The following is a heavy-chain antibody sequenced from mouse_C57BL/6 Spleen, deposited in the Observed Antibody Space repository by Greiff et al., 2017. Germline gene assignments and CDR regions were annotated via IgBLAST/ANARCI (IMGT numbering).Heavy chain of an antibody. J-gene: IGHJ3*01. CDR2: IHPSDSDT. V-gene: IGHV1-74*01. Sequence: QVQLQQPGAELVKPGASVKVSCKASGYTFTSYWMHWVKQRPGQGLEWIGRIHPSDSDTNYNQKFKGKATLTVDKSSSTAYMQLSSLTSEAAAVYYGAIGAQLGLEAWFAYWGQGTLVTVSA. CDR1: GYTFTSYW. CDR3: AIGAQLGLEAWFAY. D-gene: IGHD3-1*01.